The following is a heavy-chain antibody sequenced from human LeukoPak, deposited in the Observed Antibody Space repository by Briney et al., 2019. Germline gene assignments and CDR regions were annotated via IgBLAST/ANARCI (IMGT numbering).Heavy chain of an antibody. V-gene: IGHV3-21*01. J-gene: IGHJ4*02. CDR3: AREAYDSSGVDY. Sequence: GGSLRLSCAASGFTFSSYSMNWVRRAPGKGLEWVSSISSSSSYIYYADSVKGRFTISRDNAKNSLYLQMNSLRAEDMAVYYCAREAYDSSGVDYWGQETLVTVSS. CDR2: ISSSSSYI. CDR1: GFTFSSYS. D-gene: IGHD3-22*01.